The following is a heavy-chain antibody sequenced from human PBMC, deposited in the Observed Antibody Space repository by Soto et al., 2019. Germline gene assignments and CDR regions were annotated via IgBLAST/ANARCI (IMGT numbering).Heavy chain of an antibody. CDR1: GYPFGDYA. D-gene: IGHD1-20*01. V-gene: IGHV3-23*01. Sequence: EVHLLESGGDLVQPGGTLILSCVASGYPFGDYAMRWVRQAPGKGLEWVSAIGPTEAHAPAYAASVKGRFTISRDNSRNILYLQMTNLRAEDTGVYYCAKDAXPYNXRDDAFDLWGQGTMVTVSS. J-gene: IGHJ3*01. CDR2: IGPTEAHAP. CDR3: AKDAXPYNXRDDAFDL.